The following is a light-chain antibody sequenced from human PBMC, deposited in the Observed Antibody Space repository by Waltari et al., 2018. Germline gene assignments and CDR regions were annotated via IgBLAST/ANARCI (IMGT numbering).Light chain of an antibody. V-gene: IGKV3-11*01. CDR3: QQRSIWPWT. CDR1: QSVGRS. Sequence: EIVLTQSPVTLSLSPGESATLSCRASQSVGRSLAWYQQKPGQAPRLVLYAASNRATGIPDRFSGSNSGTDFSLTISSLEAEDFAVYYCQQRSIWPWTFGLGTKVEVK. CDR2: AAS. J-gene: IGKJ1*01.